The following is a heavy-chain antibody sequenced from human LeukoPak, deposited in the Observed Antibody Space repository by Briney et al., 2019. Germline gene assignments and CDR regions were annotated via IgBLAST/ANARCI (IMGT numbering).Heavy chain of an antibody. CDR1: EFTFSSYA. D-gene: IGHD3-22*01. Sequence: GGSLRLSCAASEFTFSSYAMSWVRQAPGRGLEWVSAIGTGGGTYYADSVKGRFTISRENFKSTLFLRMSSLRAEDTAVYFCARVRSGGYYHFDYWGQGTLVTVSS. CDR3: ARVRSGGYYHFDY. CDR2: IGTGGGT. V-gene: IGHV3-23*01. J-gene: IGHJ4*02.